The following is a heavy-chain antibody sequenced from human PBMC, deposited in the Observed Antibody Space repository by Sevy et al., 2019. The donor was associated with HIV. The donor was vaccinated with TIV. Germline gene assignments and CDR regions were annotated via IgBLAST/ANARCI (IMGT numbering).Heavy chain of an antibody. V-gene: IGHV4-4*02. Sequence: SETLSLTCAVSGGSISSSNWWSWVRQPPGKGLEWIGEIYHSGSTNYNPSLKSRVTISVDKSKNQFSLKLSSVTAADTAVYYCARVQAGIAAAGTGDWGQGTLVTVSS. CDR2: IYHSGST. CDR1: GGSISSSNW. D-gene: IGHD6-13*01. CDR3: ARVQAGIAAAGTGD. J-gene: IGHJ4*02.